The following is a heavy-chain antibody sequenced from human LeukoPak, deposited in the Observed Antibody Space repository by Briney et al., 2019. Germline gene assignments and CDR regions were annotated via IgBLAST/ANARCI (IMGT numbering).Heavy chain of an antibody. Sequence: GGSLRLSCAASGFTFSSYSMNWVRQAPGKGLEWVSSISSSSSYIYYADSVKGRFTISRDNAKNSLYLQMNSLRAEDTAVYYCAREPYDSSGLYYFDYWGQGTLVTVSS. D-gene: IGHD3-22*01. CDR3: AREPYDSSGLYYFDY. CDR2: ISSSSSYI. J-gene: IGHJ4*02. CDR1: GFTFSSYS. V-gene: IGHV3-21*01.